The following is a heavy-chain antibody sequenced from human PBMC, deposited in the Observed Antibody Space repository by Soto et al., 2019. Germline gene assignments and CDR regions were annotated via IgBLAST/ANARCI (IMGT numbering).Heavy chain of an antibody. J-gene: IGHJ6*04. V-gene: IGHV1-69*13. CDR3: ARKEPTEPREIDSYSVRAV. D-gene: IGHD4-4*01. CDR2: IIPIFGTA. CDR1: GGTFSSYA. Sequence: GASVKVSCKASGGTFSSYAISWVRQAPGQGLEWMGGIIPIFGTANYAQKFQGRVTITADESTSTAYMELSSLRSEDTAVYYCARKEPTEPREIDSYSVRAVWAKGTRVPVPS.